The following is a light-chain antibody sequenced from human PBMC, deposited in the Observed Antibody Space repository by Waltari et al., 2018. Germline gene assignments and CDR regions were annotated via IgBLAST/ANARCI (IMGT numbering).Light chain of an antibody. CDR1: QGISTY. CDR3: QQLNSYQWT. J-gene: IGKJ1*01. CDR2: AAS. V-gene: IGKV1-9*01. Sequence: IQVTQSPSSLSASVGDRGTITCRASQGISTYFAWYQQKPGKAPKLLIYAASTLQSGVPSRFSGSGSGTDFTLTISSLQPEDFATYYCQQLNSYQWTFGQGTKVEIK.